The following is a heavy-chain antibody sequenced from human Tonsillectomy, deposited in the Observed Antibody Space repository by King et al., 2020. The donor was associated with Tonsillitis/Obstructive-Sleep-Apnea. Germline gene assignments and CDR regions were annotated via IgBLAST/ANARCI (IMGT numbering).Heavy chain of an antibody. J-gene: IGHJ3*02. Sequence: QLQESGPGLVKPSETLSLTCTVSGGSISNYYWSWIRQPPGKGLEWIGFIYYSGSTNYNPSLKSRVTISVDTSKNQFSLKLSSVTAADTAGYYCAGDMVLEAGGDAFDIWGQGTMVTVSS. CDR3: AGDMVLEAGGDAFDI. CDR1: GGSISNYY. D-gene: IGHD2-8*01. V-gene: IGHV4-59*01. CDR2: IYYSGST.